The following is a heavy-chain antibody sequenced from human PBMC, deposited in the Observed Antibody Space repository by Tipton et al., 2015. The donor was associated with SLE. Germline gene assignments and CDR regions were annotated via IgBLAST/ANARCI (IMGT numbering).Heavy chain of an antibody. CDR2: IWYDGSNK. J-gene: IGHJ4*02. D-gene: IGHD4-11*01. CDR3: AREGTQSNYGYFDY. Sequence: SLRLSCAATGFTFSNYGMHWVRQAPGKGLEWVAVIWYDGSNKYYADSVKGRFTISRDNSKNTLYLQMNSLRAEDTAVYYCAREGTQSNYGYFDYWGQGILVTVSS. CDR1: GFTFSNYG. V-gene: IGHV3-33*08.